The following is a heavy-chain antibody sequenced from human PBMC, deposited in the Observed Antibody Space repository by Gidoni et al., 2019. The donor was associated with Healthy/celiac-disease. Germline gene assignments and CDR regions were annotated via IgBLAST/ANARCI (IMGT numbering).Heavy chain of an antibody. Sequence: QVQLLQSGSELKKPGASVRVSCKASGYTFTSYAMNWVRQAPGQGLEWMGWINTNTGNPTYAQGFTGRFVFSLDTSVSTAYLQICSLEAEDTAVYYCARDRLSRYYYYGMDVWGQGTTVTVSS. V-gene: IGHV7-4-1*01. CDR1: GYTFTSYA. CDR2: INTNTGNP. J-gene: IGHJ6*02. D-gene: IGHD6-25*01. CDR3: ARDRLSRYYYYGMDV.